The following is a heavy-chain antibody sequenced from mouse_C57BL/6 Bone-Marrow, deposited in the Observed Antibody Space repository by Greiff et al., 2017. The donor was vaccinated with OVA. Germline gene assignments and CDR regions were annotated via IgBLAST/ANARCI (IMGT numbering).Heavy chain of an antibody. CDR1: GYTFTNYW. Sequence: VQLQQSGAELVRPGTSVKMSCKASGYTFTNYWISWAKQRPGHGLEWIGDIYPGGGYTNYNEKFKGKATLTADKSSSTAYLQFSSLTSEDSAIYYCARQLRLPYGYFDVWGKGTTVTVSS. CDR3: ARQLRLPYGYFDV. D-gene: IGHD3-2*02. J-gene: IGHJ1*03. V-gene: IGHV1-63*01. CDR2: IYPGGGYT.